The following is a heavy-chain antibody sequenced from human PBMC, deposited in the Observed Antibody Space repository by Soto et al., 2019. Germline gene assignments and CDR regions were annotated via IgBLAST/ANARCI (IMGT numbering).Heavy chain of an antibody. V-gene: IGHV1-69*13. CDR2: IIPIFGTA. CDR1: GGTFSSYA. CDR3: ARAPVDYYDSSGCWSP. D-gene: IGHD3-22*01. Sequence: GASVKVSCKASGGTFSSYAISWVRQAPGQGLEWMGGIIPIFGTANYAQKFQGRVTITADESTSTAYMELSSLRSEDTAVYYCARAPVDYYDSSGCWSPWGQGTLVTVSS. J-gene: IGHJ5*02.